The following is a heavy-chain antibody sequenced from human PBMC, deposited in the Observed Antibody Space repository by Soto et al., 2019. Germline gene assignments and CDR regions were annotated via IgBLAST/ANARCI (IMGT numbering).Heavy chain of an antibody. CDR2: ISAYNGNT. J-gene: IGHJ4*02. CDR1: GYTFTSYG. V-gene: IGHV1-18*04. D-gene: IGHD2-15*01. CDR3: ARERLYGAKEDIVVVVAAPDY. Sequence: GASVKVSCKASGYTFTSYGISWVRQAPGQGLEWMGWISAYNGNTNYAQKLQGRVTMTTDTSTSTAYMELRSLRSDDTAVYYCARERLYGAKEDIVVVVAAPDYWGQGTLVTVSS.